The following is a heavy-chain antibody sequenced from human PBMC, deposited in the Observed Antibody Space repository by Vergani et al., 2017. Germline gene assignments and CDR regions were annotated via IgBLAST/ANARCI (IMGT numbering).Heavy chain of an antibody. Sequence: QVQLQESGPGLVKPSETLSLTCAVSGYSISSGYYWGWIRQPPGKGLEWIGSIYHSGSTYYNPSLKSRVTISVDTSKNQFSLKLSSVTAADTAVYYCARGAAVAGSLYYFDYWGQGTLVTVSS. CDR1: GYSISSGYY. CDR2: IYHSGST. D-gene: IGHD6-19*01. V-gene: IGHV4-38-2*01. J-gene: IGHJ4*02. CDR3: ARGAAVAGSLYYFDY.